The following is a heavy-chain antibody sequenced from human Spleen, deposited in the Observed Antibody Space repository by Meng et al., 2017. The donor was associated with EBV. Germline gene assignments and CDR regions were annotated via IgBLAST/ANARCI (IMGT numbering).Heavy chain of an antibody. J-gene: IGHJ4*02. V-gene: IGHV4-4*02. CDR2: IYHNGIT. D-gene: IGHD6-6*01. CDR1: GGSISTTNY. Sequence: QVQPEESGPGLVKPSGTLSLTCAVSGGSISTTNYWNWVRQPPGKGLEWIAEIYHNGITNYNPSLKSRVTISVDKSTNHFSLKLTSVTAADTAVYYCARGARPDYWGQGTLVTVSS. CDR3: ARGARPDY.